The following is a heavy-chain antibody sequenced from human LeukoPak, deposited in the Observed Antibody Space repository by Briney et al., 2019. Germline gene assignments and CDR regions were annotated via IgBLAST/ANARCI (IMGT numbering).Heavy chain of an antibody. J-gene: IGHJ6*03. CDR2: INPNSGGT. Sequence: GASVKVSCKASGYTFTGYYMHWVRQAPGQGLEWMGWINPNSGGTNYAQKFQGRVTMTRDTSISTAYMELSRLRSDDTAVYYCARDPGDTIFGGINFHYYYYMDVWGKGTTVTVSS. CDR1: GYTFTGYY. CDR3: ARDPGDTIFGGINFHYYYYMDV. D-gene: IGHD3-3*01. V-gene: IGHV1-2*02.